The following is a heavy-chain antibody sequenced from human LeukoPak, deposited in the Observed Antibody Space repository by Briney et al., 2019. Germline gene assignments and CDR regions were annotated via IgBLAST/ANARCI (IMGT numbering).Heavy chain of an antibody. CDR1: GYTLTELS. Sequence: ASVKVSCKVSGYTLTELSMHWVRQAPGKGLEWMGGFDPEDGETIYAQKFQGRVTMTEDTSTDTAYMELSSLRSEDTAVYYCATDLGIAAPFDYWGQGTLVTVSS. CDR3: ATDLGIAAPFDY. V-gene: IGHV1-24*01. J-gene: IGHJ4*02. CDR2: FDPEDGET. D-gene: IGHD6-13*01.